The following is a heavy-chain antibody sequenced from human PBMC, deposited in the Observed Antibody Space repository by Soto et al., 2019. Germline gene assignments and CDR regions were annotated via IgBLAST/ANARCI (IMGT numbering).Heavy chain of an antibody. CDR2: IYHSGST. Sequence: PSETLSLTCAVSGYSISSGYYWGWIRQPPGKGLEWIGSIYHSGSTYYNPSLKSRVTISVDTSKNQFSLKLSSVTAADTAVYYCASATYDYVWGSFRYPFDYWGQGPLVTVSS. D-gene: IGHD3-16*02. J-gene: IGHJ4*02. CDR3: ASATYDYVWGSFRYPFDY. V-gene: IGHV4-38-2*01. CDR1: GYSISSGYY.